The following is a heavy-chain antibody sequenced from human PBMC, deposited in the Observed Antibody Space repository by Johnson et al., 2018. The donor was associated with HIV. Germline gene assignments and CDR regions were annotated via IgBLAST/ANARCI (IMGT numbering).Heavy chain of an antibody. CDR3: AKVGTGYTSSSVGAFDI. J-gene: IGHJ3*02. D-gene: IGHD6-19*01. V-gene: IGHV3-30-3*01. CDR2: LSYDGSKE. Sequence: QVQLVESGGGVVQPGGSLRLSCAASGFTFSSYAMNWVRQAPGKGLAWVAVLSYDGSKEYYGDSVKGRFTISRDNSKNTFYLQMNSLRVEDTAVYYCAKVGTGYTSSSVGAFDIWGQGTMVTVSS. CDR1: GFTFSSYA.